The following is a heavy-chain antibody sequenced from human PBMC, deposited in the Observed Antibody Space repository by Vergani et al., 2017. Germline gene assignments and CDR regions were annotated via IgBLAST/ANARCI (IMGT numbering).Heavy chain of an antibody. V-gene: IGHV3-30*02. J-gene: IGHJ4*02. CDR3: ANIGVIRYFYWSPVG. Sequence: QVQLVESGGGVVQPGGSLRLSCAASGFTFSSYGMHWVRQAPGKGLEWVAFIRYDGSNKYYADSVKGRFTISRDNSKNTLYLQMNSLRAEDTAVYYCANIGVIRYFYWSPVGWGQGTLVTVSS. CDR2: IRYDGSNK. D-gene: IGHD3-9*01. CDR1: GFTFSSYG.